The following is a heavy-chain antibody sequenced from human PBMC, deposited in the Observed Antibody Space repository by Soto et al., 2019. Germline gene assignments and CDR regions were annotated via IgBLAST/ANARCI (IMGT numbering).Heavy chain of an antibody. CDR3: ARDSTGWRAVYDS. CDR1: GFTFSDYY. CDR2: ISSTGTYT. J-gene: IGHJ4*02. V-gene: IGHV3-11*05. Sequence: QVQLVESGGGLVKPGGSLRLSCAASGFTFSDYYMTWIRQAPGKGLEWVSYISSTGTYTNYADSVRGRFTISRDNAKNSLYLQMNSLTADDTALYYWARDSTGWRAVYDSWGQGTLVTVSS. D-gene: IGHD6-19*01.